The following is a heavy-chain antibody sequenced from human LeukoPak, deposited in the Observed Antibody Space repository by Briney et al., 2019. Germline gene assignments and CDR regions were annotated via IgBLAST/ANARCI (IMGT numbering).Heavy chain of an antibody. CDR1: GGSFSGYY. D-gene: IGHD2-15*01. Sequence: PSETLSLTCAVYGGSFSGYYWSWIRQPPGKGLEWIGEINHSGSTNYNPSLKSRVTISVDTSKNQFSLKLSSVTAADTAVYYRARFTLLAAFDYWGQGTLVTVSS. CDR2: INHSGST. J-gene: IGHJ4*02. V-gene: IGHV4-34*01. CDR3: ARFTLLAAFDY.